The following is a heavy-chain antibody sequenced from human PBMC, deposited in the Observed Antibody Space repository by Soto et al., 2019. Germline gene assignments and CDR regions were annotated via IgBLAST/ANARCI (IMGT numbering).Heavy chain of an antibody. J-gene: IGHJ4*02. V-gene: IGHV5-51*01. CDR2: IYPGDSDT. CDR3: ARTMYSTSSFDF. D-gene: IGHD6-6*01. Sequence: PGESLKISCKGSGYSFNSYWIGWVRQMPAKGLEWMGIIYPGDSDTRYSPSFQGQVTISADKSISTVYVQWSSLKASDTAIYYCARTMYSTSSFDFWGPGTLVTV. CDR1: GYSFNSYW.